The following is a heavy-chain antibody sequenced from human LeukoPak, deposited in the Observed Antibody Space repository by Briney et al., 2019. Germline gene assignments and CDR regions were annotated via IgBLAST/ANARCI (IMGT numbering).Heavy chain of an antibody. D-gene: IGHD6-19*01. J-gene: IGHJ4*02. Sequence: SETLSLTCGVSGGSIDSTNYWSWIRQPPGKGLEWIGYIYYSGSTNYNPSLKSRVTISVETSKNQFSLKLSSVTAADTAVYYCARDKLVAGIDYWGQGTLVTVSS. CDR3: ARDKLVAGIDY. CDR2: IYYSGST. CDR1: GGSIDSTNY. V-gene: IGHV4-59*01.